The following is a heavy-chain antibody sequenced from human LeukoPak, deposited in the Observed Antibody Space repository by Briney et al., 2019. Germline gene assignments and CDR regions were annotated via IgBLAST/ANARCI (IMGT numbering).Heavy chain of an antibody. Sequence: GASVKVSCKVSGYTLTELSMHWVRQAPGKGLEWMGGFDPEDGETIYAQKFQGRVTMTEDTSTDTAYIELNRLRSDDTAVYYCARAPAASYFDILTGIAPGAFDIWGQGTLVTVS. D-gene: IGHD3-9*01. CDR1: GYTLTELS. CDR3: ARAPAASYFDILTGIAPGAFDI. V-gene: IGHV1-24*01. CDR2: FDPEDGET. J-gene: IGHJ3*02.